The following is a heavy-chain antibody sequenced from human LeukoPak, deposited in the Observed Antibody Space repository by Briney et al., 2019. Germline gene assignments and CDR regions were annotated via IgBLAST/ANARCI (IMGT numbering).Heavy chain of an antibody. CDR1: SGSFSGYY. CDR3: ARRPNWESRRAFDI. V-gene: IGHV4-34*01. Sequence: SETLSLTCGSYSGSFSGYYWSWIRQSPGKGLEWIGEISHYGSTNYKPSLKSRVTISLDMSKTQFSLNLTSVTAADTGVYYCARRPNWESRRAFDIWGQGTMVTVSS. D-gene: IGHD7-27*01. J-gene: IGHJ3*02. CDR2: ISHYGST.